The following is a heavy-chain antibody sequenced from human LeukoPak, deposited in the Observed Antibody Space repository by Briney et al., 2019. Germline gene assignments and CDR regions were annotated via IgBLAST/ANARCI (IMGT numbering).Heavy chain of an antibody. D-gene: IGHD6-13*01. CDR1: GYTFTSYY. Sequence: ASVKVSCKASGYTFTSYYMHWVRQAPGQGLEWMGIINPSGGSTSYAQKFQGRVTMTRDTSTSTVYMELSSLRSEDTAVYYCARDRPNARTYSSSWYRWFDPWGQGTLVTVSS. V-gene: IGHV1-46*01. J-gene: IGHJ5*02. CDR3: ARDRPNARTYSSSWYRWFDP. CDR2: INPSGGST.